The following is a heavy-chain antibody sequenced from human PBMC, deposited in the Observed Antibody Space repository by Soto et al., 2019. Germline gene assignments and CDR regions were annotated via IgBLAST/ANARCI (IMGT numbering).Heavy chain of an antibody. CDR3: ARSPRSSPYFDY. J-gene: IGHJ4*02. CDR2: IYPGDYET. Sequence: GESLNISCQCSGYTFSNFWIAWVRQLPGKGLEWMGIIYPGDYETRYSPSFHGEVTISADRSIGTAYLQWSSLEASDSAFYFCARSPRSSPYFDYWGQGALVTVSS. V-gene: IGHV5-51*01. CDR1: GYTFSNFW. D-gene: IGHD6-13*01.